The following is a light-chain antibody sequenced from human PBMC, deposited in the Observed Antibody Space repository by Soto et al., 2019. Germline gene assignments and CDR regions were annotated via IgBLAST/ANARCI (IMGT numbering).Light chain of an antibody. CDR3: QQRYNWLPLT. J-gene: IGKJ4*01. V-gene: IGKV3-11*01. CDR2: DAS. Sequence: EIVLTQSPATLSLSPGERATLSCRASQSVSRHLAWYQQKPGQAPRLLIYDASNRATGIPVRFSGSGSGTDFTLNISSLEPEDFAVYYCQQRYNWLPLTFGGGTKVEIK. CDR1: QSVSRH.